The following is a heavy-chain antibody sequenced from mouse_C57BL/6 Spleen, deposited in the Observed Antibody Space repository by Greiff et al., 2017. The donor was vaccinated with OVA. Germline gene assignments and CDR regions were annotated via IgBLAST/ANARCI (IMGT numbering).Heavy chain of an antibody. J-gene: IGHJ1*03. Sequence: QVHVKQSGAELVRPGASVTLSCKASGYTFTDYEMHWVKQTPVHGLEWIGAIDPETGGTAYNQKFKGKAILTADKSSSTAYMELRSLTSEDSAVYYCTIYDGYYVGYFDVWGTGTTVTVSS. CDR2: IDPETGGT. V-gene: IGHV1-15*01. CDR3: TIYDGYYVGYFDV. CDR1: GYTFTDYE. D-gene: IGHD2-3*01.